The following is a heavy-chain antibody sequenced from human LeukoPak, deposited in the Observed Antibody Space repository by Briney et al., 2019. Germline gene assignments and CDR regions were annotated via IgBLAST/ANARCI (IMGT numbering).Heavy chain of an antibody. D-gene: IGHD3-9*01. CDR1: GGSINTYY. CDR3: ARGSVATWFSRSLAYTEYFQH. J-gene: IGHJ1*01. CDR2: IYYNGRT. Sequence: PSETLSLTCTVSGGSINTYYWSWIRQPPGRGLEYIGYIYYNGRTDYNPSLKSRVTISIDTSKNQFSLKLSSVTAADTAVYYCARGSVATWFSRSLAYTEYFQHWGQGTLVTVAS. V-gene: IGHV4-59*01.